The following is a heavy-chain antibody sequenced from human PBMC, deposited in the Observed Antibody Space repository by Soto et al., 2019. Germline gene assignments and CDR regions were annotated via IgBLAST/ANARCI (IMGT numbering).Heavy chain of an antibody. CDR1: GFTVSSNY. J-gene: IGHJ6*02. D-gene: IGHD3-16*01. CDR2: IYSGGST. CDR3: AILGFPNYYYGMDV. V-gene: IGHV3-53*01. Sequence: PGGSLRLSCAASGFTVSSNYMSWVRQAPGKGLEWVSVIYSGGSTYYADSVKGRFTISRDNSKNTLYLQMNSLRAEDTAVYYCAILGFPNYYYGMDVWGQGTTVTVSS.